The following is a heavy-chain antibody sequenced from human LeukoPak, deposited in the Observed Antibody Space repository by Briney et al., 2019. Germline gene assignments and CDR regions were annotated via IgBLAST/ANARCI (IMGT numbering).Heavy chain of an antibody. Sequence: PGGSLRLSCAASGFTLRNYAMSWVRQAPGKGLKWVSTINDNGAGTYYADSVKGRFTISRDNSYNTVSLQMNSLRDEDTGVYYCAKGLRTGVGPYMGYHYYMDVWGKGATVTVSS. CDR2: INDNGAGT. CDR1: GFTLRNYA. V-gene: IGHV3-23*01. J-gene: IGHJ6*03. CDR3: AKGLRTGVGPYMGYHYYMDV. D-gene: IGHD3-16*01.